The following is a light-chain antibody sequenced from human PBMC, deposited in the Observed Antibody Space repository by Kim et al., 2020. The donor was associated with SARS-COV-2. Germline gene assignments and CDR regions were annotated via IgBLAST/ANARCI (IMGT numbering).Light chain of an antibody. J-gene: IGKJ4*01. V-gene: IGKV3-11*01. Sequence: YLCPGESATLSFRDSQSVDSHLAWYQQKPGQVPRLLIYDAANRATGIPARFSASESGTDFTLTISSLEPEDFAVYYCQQGSHWPTFGGGTKVDIK. CDR3: QQGSHWPT. CDR2: DAA. CDR1: QSVDSH.